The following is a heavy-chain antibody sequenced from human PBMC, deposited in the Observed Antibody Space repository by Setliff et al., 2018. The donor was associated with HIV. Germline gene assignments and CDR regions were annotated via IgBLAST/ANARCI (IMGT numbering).Heavy chain of an antibody. J-gene: IGHJ3*02. CDR1: GFPFSNYA. CDR3: TTLVGANPWHDAFGI. CDR2: ISSGGGT. D-gene: IGHD1-26*01. Sequence: GGSLRLSCAASGFPFSNYAMSWVRQAPGKGLEWVSAISSGGGTYYADAVKGRFTISRDNIKNTLSLQMNSLRAEDTAVYYCTTLVGANPWHDAFGIWGHGTMVTVSS. V-gene: IGHV3-23*01.